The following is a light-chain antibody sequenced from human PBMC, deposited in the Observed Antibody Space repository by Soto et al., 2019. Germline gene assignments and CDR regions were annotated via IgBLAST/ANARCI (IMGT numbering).Light chain of an antibody. V-gene: IGLV2-14*01. Sequence: QSALTQPASVSGPPGQSITISCTGTSSDVGAYNYVSWYQHHPGKAPRLVIYDVTTRPSGISDRFSGSKSGNTASLTISGLLADDEADYYCTSYTSISTYVFGTGTKLTVL. J-gene: IGLJ1*01. CDR3: TSYTSISTYV. CDR2: DVT. CDR1: SSDVGAYNY.